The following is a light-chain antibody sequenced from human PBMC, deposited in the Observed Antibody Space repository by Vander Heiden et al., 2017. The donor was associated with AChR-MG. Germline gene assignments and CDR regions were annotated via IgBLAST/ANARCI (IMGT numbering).Light chain of an antibody. CDR1: SSDVGLYDL. CDR2: EVT. Sequence: QSALTQPASVSGPPGQSITISCPGTSSDVGLYDLFPWHQKYPGKAPKLIIYEVTKRPSGGSNRFSGSKSGNTASLTISGLQTEDEADYYCCSYAGSYTVIFGGGTKLTVL. J-gene: IGLJ2*01. CDR3: CSYAGSYTVI. V-gene: IGLV2-23*02.